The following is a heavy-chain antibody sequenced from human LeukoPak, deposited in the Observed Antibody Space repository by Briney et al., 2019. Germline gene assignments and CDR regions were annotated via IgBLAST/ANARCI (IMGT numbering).Heavy chain of an antibody. J-gene: IGHJ4*02. CDR2: MNPNSGNT. D-gene: IGHD1-1*01. CDR1: GYTFTTYN. CDR3: ARGDTWNARWDH. V-gene: IGHV1-8*01. Sequence: GASVKVSCKASGYTFTTYNINWVRQAPGQGLGWMGWMNPNSGNTGYAQKFQGRVTMTRSTSMSTAYIELRSLTSQDTAVYYWARGDTWNARWDHWGQGTLVAVSS.